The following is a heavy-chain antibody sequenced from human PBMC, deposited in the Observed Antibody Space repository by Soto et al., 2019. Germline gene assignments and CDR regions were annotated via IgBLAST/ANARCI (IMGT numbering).Heavy chain of an antibody. V-gene: IGHV5-51*01. D-gene: IGHD4-17*01. J-gene: IGHJ5*01. CDR2: IYLGDSDT. CDR3: ALSGGFAPVYGFHA. Sequence: PGESLKISCSGHGYDFVTHWIGWVRQRPGKGLEWVGIIYLGDSDTRYSPSFEGQVTLSADRSTSTVFLEWSFLKTSDTAMYFCALSGGFAPVYGFHAWGQGTLVTVSS. CDR1: GYDFVTHW.